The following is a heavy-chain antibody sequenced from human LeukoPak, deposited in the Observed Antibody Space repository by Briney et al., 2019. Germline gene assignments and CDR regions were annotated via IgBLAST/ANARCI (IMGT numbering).Heavy chain of an antibody. V-gene: IGHV1-2*02. D-gene: IGHD3-9*01. CDR1: GYTFTGYY. J-gene: IGHJ4*02. CDR3: ARSSRYDIWTGYPY. Sequence: GASVKVSCKASGYTFTGYYMHWVRQAPGQGLEWMGWINANSGGTYYAQKFQGRVTMTRDTSISTAYMELSRLRSDDTAVYYCARSSRYDIWTGYPYWGQGTLVTVSP. CDR2: INANSGGT.